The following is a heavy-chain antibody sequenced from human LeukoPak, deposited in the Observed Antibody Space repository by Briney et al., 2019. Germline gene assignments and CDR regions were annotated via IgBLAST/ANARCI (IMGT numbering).Heavy chain of an antibody. CDR1: GFALSSYW. CDR2: IKQDGSET. V-gene: IGHV3-7*01. CDR3: TRGIGSGIPLGF. J-gene: IGHJ4*02. D-gene: IGHD3-10*01. Sequence: QLGGSLRLSCAASGFALSSYWMTWVRQAPGKGLEWVANIKQDGSETYYVDSVRGRFTISRDNAKNSLYLQMNSLRADDTAVYFCTRGIGSGIPLGFWGQGTLVTVSS.